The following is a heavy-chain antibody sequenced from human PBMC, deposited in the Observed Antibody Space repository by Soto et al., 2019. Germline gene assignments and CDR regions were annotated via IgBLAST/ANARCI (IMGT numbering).Heavy chain of an antibody. CDR3: AREPRYSSGWFYFDN. CDR1: GGSVSSTNFY. V-gene: IGHV4-61*01. CDR2: ISNSGTT. J-gene: IGHJ4*02. Sequence: PSETLSLTCTVSGGSVSSTNFYWSWIRQPPGKGLEWVAYISNSGTTSHNPSLKSRVTISIDTSKNKFSLKLTSVTAADTAVYYCAREPRYSSGWFYFDNWGQGTLVTVAS. D-gene: IGHD6-19*01.